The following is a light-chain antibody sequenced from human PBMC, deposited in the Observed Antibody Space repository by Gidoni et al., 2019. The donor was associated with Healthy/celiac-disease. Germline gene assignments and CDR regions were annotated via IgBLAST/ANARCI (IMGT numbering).Light chain of an antibody. V-gene: IGKV1-39*01. J-gene: IGKJ3*01. CDR1: QSISSY. CDR3: QQSYSTPFX. Sequence: DIQMTQSPSSLSASVGDRVTITCRASQSISSYLNWYQQKPGKAPKLLIYAASSLQSGVPSRFSGSGSGTDFTLTISSLQPEDFATYYCQQSYSTPFXLXPGTKVDIK. CDR2: AAS.